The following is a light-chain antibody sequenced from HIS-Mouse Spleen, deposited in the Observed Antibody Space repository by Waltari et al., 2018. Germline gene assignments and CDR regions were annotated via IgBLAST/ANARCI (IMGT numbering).Light chain of an antibody. CDR2: GAS. CDR3: QQYGSSLTWT. CDR1: QSVSSSY. J-gene: IGKJ1*01. Sequence: LSLSSGERATLSCRASQSVSSSYLAWYQQKPGQAPRLLIYGASSRATGIPDRFSGSGSGTDFTLTISRLEPEDFAVYYCQQYGSSLTWTFGQGTKVEIK. V-gene: IGKV3-20*01.